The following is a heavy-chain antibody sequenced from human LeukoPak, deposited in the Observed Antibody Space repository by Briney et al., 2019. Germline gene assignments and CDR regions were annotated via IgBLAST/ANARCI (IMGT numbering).Heavy chain of an antibody. CDR3: ARLVIVLPADWFDP. D-gene: IGHD5-12*01. Sequence: PGGSLRLSCAASGFTFNNYVMTWVRQAPGKGLEWVSTINGNGNSTCYANSVKGRFTVSRDNPHNTLHLQMDSLRAEDTAIYYCARLVIVLPADWFDPWGQGTLVTVSS. J-gene: IGHJ5*02. CDR2: INGNGNST. CDR1: GFTFNNYV. V-gene: IGHV3-23*01.